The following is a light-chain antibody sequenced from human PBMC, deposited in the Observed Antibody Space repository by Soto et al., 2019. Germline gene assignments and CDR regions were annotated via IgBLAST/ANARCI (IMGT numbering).Light chain of an antibody. CDR3: KSYAGSNPYV. CDR2: EVV. V-gene: IGLV2-8*01. Sequence: QSVLTQPPSASGSPGQSVTISCTGTKSDIGVYDFVSWYQHHPGKAPRLIIYEVVQRPSGVPDRFSGSKSGNTASLTVSGLQAADDADYFCKSYAGSNPYVFGSGTKVTVL. J-gene: IGLJ1*01. CDR1: KSDIGVYDF.